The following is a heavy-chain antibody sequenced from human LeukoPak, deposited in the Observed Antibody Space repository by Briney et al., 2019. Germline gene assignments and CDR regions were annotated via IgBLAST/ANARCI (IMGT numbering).Heavy chain of an antibody. Sequence: GESLKISCKGSGYKFTSHWIGWVRQMPGKGLEWMGIIFPGDSDTAYSPSFQGQVTISADKSISTVYLQWSSLKASDTAMYYCATSESQTKFDYWGQGTLVTVSS. CDR3: ATSESQTKFDY. D-gene: IGHD1/OR15-1a*01. CDR1: GYKFTSHW. V-gene: IGHV5-51*01. CDR2: IFPGDSDT. J-gene: IGHJ4*02.